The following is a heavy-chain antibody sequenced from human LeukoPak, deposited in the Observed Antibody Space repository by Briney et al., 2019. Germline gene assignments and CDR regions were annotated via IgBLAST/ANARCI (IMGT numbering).Heavy chain of an antibody. V-gene: IGHV4-4*07. CDR1: GDSISSYY. CDR3: ARVVTILVDAFDI. J-gene: IGHJ3*02. D-gene: IGHD3-9*01. CDR2: YYTSGST. Sequence: PSDTLSLPCTVSGDSISSYYWSWTRQPAGKGLEGIGRYYTSGSTDYNRTLQSRVTMSVDTSKNQFSLNLSSVTAADTAVYYCARVVTILVDAFDIWGQGTMVTVSS.